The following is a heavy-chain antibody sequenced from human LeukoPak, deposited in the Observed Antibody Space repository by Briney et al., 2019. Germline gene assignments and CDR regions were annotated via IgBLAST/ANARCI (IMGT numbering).Heavy chain of an antibody. CDR2: INPIFGTA. J-gene: IGHJ3*02. CDR3: ARPPGYPNAPGAFDI. Sequence: ASVKVSCKASGGTFSSYAISWVRQAPGQGLEWMGGINPIFGTANYAQKFQGRVTITTDESTSTAYMELSSLRSEDTAVYYCARPPGYPNAPGAFDIWGQGTMVTVSS. CDR1: GGTFSSYA. D-gene: IGHD2-15*01. V-gene: IGHV1-69*05.